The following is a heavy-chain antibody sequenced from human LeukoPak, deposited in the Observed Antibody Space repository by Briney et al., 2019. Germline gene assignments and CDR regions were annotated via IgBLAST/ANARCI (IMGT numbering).Heavy chain of an antibody. Sequence: GGSLRLSCAASGFTFSSYAMYWVRQAPGKGLEWVSGIFGSGGSTHYADSVKGRFTISRDNAKNSLYLQMNSLRAEDTAVYYCARDRDSGSHKIDYWGQGTLVTVSS. CDR2: IFGSGGST. CDR1: GFTFSSYA. J-gene: IGHJ4*02. CDR3: ARDRDSGSHKIDY. V-gene: IGHV3-23*01. D-gene: IGHD1-26*01.